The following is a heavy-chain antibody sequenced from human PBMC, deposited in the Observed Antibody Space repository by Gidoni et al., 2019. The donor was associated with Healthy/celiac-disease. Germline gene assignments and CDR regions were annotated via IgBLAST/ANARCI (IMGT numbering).Heavy chain of an antibody. J-gene: IGHJ4*02. CDR3: ARDPVPNGEGEKGFDY. D-gene: IGHD4-17*01. V-gene: IGHV4-4*02. Sequence: QGQLQESVPGPARPSWALSLTSSVPGGSISSSNWWSWVRQPRGRGREWIGAIVHSGRTNYNPSLKNRVTISVDKSKNKFSRQLSSVTAADTAVYYCARDPVPNGEGEKGFDYWGQGTLVTVSS. CDR1: GGSISSSNW. CDR2: IVHSGRT.